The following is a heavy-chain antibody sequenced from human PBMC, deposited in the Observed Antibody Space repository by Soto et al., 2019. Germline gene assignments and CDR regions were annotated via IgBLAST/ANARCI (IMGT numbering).Heavy chain of an antibody. V-gene: IGHV1-69*01. CDR1: GGTFSSYA. CDR2: IIPIFGTA. Sequence: QVQLVQSGAEVKKPGSSVKVSCKASGGTFSSYAISWVRQAPGQGLEWMGGIIPIFGTANYAQKFQGRVTITADESSSTAYMGLSSLRSEDTAVYYCARENTIFGVVIRSDWFVPWGQGTLVTVSS. D-gene: IGHD3-3*01. J-gene: IGHJ5*02. CDR3: ARENTIFGVVIRSDWFVP.